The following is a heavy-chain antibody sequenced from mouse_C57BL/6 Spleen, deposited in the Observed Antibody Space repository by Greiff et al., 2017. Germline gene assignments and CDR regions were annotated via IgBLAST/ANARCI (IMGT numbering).Heavy chain of an antibody. CDR3: AREKDYYGSSGYFDY. J-gene: IGHJ2*01. D-gene: IGHD1-1*01. Sequence: DVMLVESEGGLVQPGSSMKLSCTASGFTFSDYYMAWVRQVPEKGLEWVANINYDGSSTYYLDSLKSRFIISRDNAKNILYLQMSSLKSEDTATYYCAREKDYYGSSGYFDYWGQGTTLTVSS. CDR1: GFTFSDYY. V-gene: IGHV5-16*01. CDR2: INYDGSST.